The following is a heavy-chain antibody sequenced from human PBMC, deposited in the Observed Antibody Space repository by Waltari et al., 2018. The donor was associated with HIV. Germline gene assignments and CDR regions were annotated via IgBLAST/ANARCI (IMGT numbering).Heavy chain of an antibody. CDR2: IWVDSSNK. CDR1: GFDFSNFG. D-gene: IGHD1-1*01. CDR3: ARLTREGYNGGFDY. Sequence: QVQLVESGGGVVQPGRSLRLSCAASGFDFSNFGMHWVRQAPGKGLEWVGVIWVDSSNKYDGDSVKGRFTISRDNSKKTVYLQMNSLRGEDTAVYYCARLTREGYNGGFDYWGQGTLVAVSS. V-gene: IGHV3-33*08. J-gene: IGHJ4*02.